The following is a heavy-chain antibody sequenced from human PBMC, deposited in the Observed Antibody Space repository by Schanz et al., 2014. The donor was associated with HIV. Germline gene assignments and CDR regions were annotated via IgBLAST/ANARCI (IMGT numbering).Heavy chain of an antibody. CDR1: GYTFAGHR. V-gene: IGHV1-2*02. CDR2: IDPNSGGT. CDR3: ARDDPFDP. J-gene: IGHJ5*02. Sequence: QVQLVQSGVEVKKPGASVKVSCKASGYTFAGHRIHWLRQAPGQGLDWMGWIDPNSGGTNYAQKFQARVTMTRDKSISTAYMELTRLRSDDTAVYYCARDDPFDPWGQGTLVTVSS.